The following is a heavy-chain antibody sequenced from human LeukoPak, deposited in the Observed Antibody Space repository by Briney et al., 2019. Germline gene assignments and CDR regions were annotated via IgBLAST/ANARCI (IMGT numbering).Heavy chain of an antibody. D-gene: IGHD6-19*01. Sequence: PGGSLRLSCSASGFTFSSCAMHGVREAPGVGLEYVSGINDHGDTTHYGDSVRGRVTISRDDTKNTVPLQTSSLTDEATAIYYCVTDLSGWSSFAYWGQGTLVTVSS. V-gene: IGHV3-64D*09. CDR3: VTDLSGWSSFAY. CDR2: INDHGDTT. CDR1: GFTFSSCA. J-gene: IGHJ4*02.